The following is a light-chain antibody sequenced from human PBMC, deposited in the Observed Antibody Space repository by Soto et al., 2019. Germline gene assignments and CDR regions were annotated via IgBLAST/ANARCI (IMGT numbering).Light chain of an antibody. CDR3: QQASSFPHT. J-gene: IGKJ2*01. V-gene: IGKV1-12*01. CDR2: AAS. CDR1: QDIDKW. Sequence: DIQMTQSPSSLSAPVGDRVSISCRASQDIDKWLAWFQQKPGKAPKLLISAASTLQNAVSSRFSGSVSGTDFTLTIQSLQPDDIGTYYCQQASSFPHTFGQGTKLEIK.